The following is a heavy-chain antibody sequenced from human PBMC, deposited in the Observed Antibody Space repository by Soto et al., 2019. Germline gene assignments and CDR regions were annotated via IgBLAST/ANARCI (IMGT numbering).Heavy chain of an antibody. CDR1: GFTFSNYW. V-gene: IGHV3-74*03. Sequence: EVQLVESGGGLVQPGGSLRLSCAASGFTFSNYWMYWVRQAPGKGLVWVSRVNNAGTDTTHAESVKGRFTISRDNAENPLYLQMHSLRAEDTALYYCARGGLQHALDVWGQGSTVTVSS. CDR2: VNNAGTDT. J-gene: IGHJ6*02. CDR3: ARGGLQHALDV. D-gene: IGHD6-13*01.